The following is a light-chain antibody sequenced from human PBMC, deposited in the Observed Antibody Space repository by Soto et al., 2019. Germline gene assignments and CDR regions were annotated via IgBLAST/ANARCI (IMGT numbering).Light chain of an antibody. CDR3: SSYTTSTTLV. V-gene: IGLV2-14*03. Sequence: QSVLTQPASVSGSPGQSITISCTGTSRDIGYYNYVSWYQQHPDNAPKLLIFDVSNRPSGISDRFSGSKSGNTASLTISGLQADDEADYYCSSYTTSTTLVFGPGTKLTVL. J-gene: IGLJ1*01. CDR1: SRDIGYYNY. CDR2: DVS.